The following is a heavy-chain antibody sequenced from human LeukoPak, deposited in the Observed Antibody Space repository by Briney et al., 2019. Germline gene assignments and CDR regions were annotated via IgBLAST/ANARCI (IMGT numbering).Heavy chain of an antibody. CDR1: GFTFSSYA. CDR3: ARRERLGYSYGRGTLDI. J-gene: IGHJ3*02. Sequence: GGSLRLSCAASGFTFSSYAMSWVRQAPGKGLEWVSAISGSGGSTYYADSVKGRFTISRDNSRNTLYLQMNSLRVEDTAVYYCARRERLGYSYGRGTLDIWGQGTMVTVSS. V-gene: IGHV3-23*01. CDR2: ISGSGGST. D-gene: IGHD5-18*01.